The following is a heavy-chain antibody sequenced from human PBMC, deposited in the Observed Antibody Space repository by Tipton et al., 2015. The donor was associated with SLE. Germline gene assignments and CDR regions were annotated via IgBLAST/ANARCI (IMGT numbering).Heavy chain of an antibody. J-gene: IGHJ4*02. CDR3: ARVGDYYNSGSRVFDH. V-gene: IGHV4-31*03. D-gene: IGHD3-10*01. CDR2: IYYSGNT. Sequence: TLSLTCTVSGGPISSGGYYWTWIRQLPGKGLEWIGYIYYSGNTCYNPSLGSRLTISLDTSKDQFSLRLTSVTAADTAVYFCARVGDYYNSGSRVFDHWGQGILVTVSS. CDR1: GGPISSGGYY.